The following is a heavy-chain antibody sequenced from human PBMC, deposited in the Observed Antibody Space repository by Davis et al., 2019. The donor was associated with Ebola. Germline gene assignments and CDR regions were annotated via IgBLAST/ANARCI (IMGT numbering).Heavy chain of an antibody. CDR1: GYTFTSYD. V-gene: IGHV1-8*01. Sequence: AASVKVSCKASGYTFTSYDINWVRQATGQGLEWMGWMNPNSGNTGYAQKFQGRVTMTRNTSISTAYMELSSLRSDDTAVYYCARVPTPHSYGYYYWGQGTLVTVSS. J-gene: IGHJ4*02. CDR2: MNPNSGNT. D-gene: IGHD5-18*01. CDR3: ARVPTPHSYGYYY.